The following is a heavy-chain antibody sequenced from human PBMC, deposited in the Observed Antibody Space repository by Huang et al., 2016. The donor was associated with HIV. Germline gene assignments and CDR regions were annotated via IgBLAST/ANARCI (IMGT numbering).Heavy chain of an antibody. J-gene: IGHJ5*02. CDR1: GFNFITYA. Sequence: QVQLVQSGAEVEKPGASVNLSCKACGFNFITYALHWVRQAPGQRLAWMGWINGDGPTKYSQKFQGRVTITGERSASTVYVDFKSLTYEDTAVYYCARDKEAGTPFFDPWGQGTLVTVSS. V-gene: IGHV1-3*01. CDR2: INGDGPT. CDR3: ARDKEAGTPFFDP. D-gene: IGHD6-19*01.